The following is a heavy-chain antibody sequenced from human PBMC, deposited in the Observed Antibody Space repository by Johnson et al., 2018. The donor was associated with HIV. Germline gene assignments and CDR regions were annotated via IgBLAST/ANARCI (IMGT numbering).Heavy chain of an antibody. CDR1: GFTFDDYG. CDR3: ARGVGGAGDDAFDI. D-gene: IGHD6-19*01. J-gene: IGHJ3*02. V-gene: IGHV3-20*04. Sequence: MQLVESGGGVVRPGGSLRLSCAASGFTFDDYGMSWVRQAPGKGLAWVSGINWNGGSKGYGDSVKGRFTISRDNAKNSLYMQMNSLRAEDTALYYCARGVGGAGDDAFDIWGQGTMVTVSS. CDR2: INWNGGSK.